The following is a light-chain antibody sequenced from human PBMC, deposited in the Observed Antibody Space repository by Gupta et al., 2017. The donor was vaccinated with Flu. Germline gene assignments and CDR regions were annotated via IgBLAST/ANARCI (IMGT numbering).Light chain of an antibody. J-gene: IGLJ3*02. CDR2: EDN. V-gene: IGLV6-57*01. Sequence: TVTISCTRSSGSIASNYVQWYQQRPGSSPTTVIYEDNQRPSGVPDRFSGSIDSSSNSATLTISGLKAEDEADYYCQSYDSSNWVFGGGTKLTVL. CDR3: QSYDSSNWV. CDR1: SGSIASNY.